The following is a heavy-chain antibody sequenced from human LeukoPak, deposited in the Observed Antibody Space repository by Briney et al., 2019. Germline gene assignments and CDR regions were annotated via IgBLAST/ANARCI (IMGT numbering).Heavy chain of an antibody. J-gene: IGHJ4*02. V-gene: IGHV5-51*01. CDR1: GYSSTNYW. CDR2: IYPGDSDS. CDR3: ARHSSGWRYSYFDY. D-gene: IGHD6-19*01. Sequence: GESLKISCKGSGYSSTNYWIGWVRQMPGKGPEWMGIIYPGDSDSRYSPSFQGQVTISADKSISTAYLQWSSLKASDTAMYYCARHSSGWRYSYFDYWGQGTLVTVSS.